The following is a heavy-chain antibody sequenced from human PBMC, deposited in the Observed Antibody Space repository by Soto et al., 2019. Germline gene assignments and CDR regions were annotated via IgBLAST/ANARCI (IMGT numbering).Heavy chain of an antibody. V-gene: IGHV1-69*13. Sequence: SVKVSCKASGGTFSSYAISWVRQAPGQGLEWMGGIIPIFGTANYAQKFQGRVTITADESTSTAYMELSSLRSEDTAVYYCARVLSGLDAFDIWGQGTMVTVSS. CDR2: IIPIFGTA. CDR3: ARVLSGLDAFDI. J-gene: IGHJ3*02. CDR1: GGTFSSYA. D-gene: IGHD6-25*01.